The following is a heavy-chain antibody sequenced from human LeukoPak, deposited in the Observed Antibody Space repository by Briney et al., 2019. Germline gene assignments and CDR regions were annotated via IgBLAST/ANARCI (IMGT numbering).Heavy chain of an antibody. CDR2: INSDGSST. D-gene: IGHD3-9*01. CDR3: AKETNPLPFDWLSPDFDY. V-gene: IGHV3-74*01. Sequence: GGSLRLSCAASGFTFSSYWMHWVRQAPGKGLVWVSRINSDGSSTSYADSVKGRFTISRDNAKNTLYLQMNSLRAEDTAVYYCAKETNPLPFDWLSPDFDYWGQGTLVTVSS. J-gene: IGHJ4*02. CDR1: GFTFSSYW.